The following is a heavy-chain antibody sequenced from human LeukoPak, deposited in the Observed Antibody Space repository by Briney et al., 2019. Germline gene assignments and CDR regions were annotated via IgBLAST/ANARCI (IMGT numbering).Heavy chain of an antibody. CDR1: GGSISSGGYY. CDR3: ARAGSLLGWVLD. Sequence: SQTLSLTCTVSGGSISSGGYYWSWIRQHPGKGLEWIGYIYYSGSTYYNPSLKSRVTISVDTSKNQFSLKLSSVTAADTAVYYCARAGSLLGWVLDWGQGTLSPSPQ. J-gene: IGHJ4*02. D-gene: IGHD3-10*01. CDR2: IYYSGST. V-gene: IGHV4-31*03.